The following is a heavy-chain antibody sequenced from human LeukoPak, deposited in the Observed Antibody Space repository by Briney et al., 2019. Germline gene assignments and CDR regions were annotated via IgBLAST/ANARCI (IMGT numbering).Heavy chain of an antibody. J-gene: IGHJ4*02. Sequence: SETLSLTCTVPGGSISSYYWSWIRQPPGKGLEWIGYIYYSGSTNYNPSLKSRVTISVDTSKNQFSLKLSSVTAADTAVYYCAREVPYSGSTFDYWGQGTLVTVSS. D-gene: IGHD1-26*01. CDR2: IYYSGST. CDR1: GGSISSYY. V-gene: IGHV4-59*01. CDR3: AREVPYSGSTFDY.